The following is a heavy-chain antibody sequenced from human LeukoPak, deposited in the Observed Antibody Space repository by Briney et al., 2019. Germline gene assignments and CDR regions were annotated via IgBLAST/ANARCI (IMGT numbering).Heavy chain of an antibody. CDR3: AREGDLWFGEPNSFDY. V-gene: IGHV3-30-3*01. D-gene: IGHD3-10*01. CDR1: GFTFSSYA. CDR2: ISYDGSNK. Sequence: PGGSLRLSCAASGFTFSSYAMHWVRQAPGKGLEWVAVISYDGSNKYYADSVKGRFTISRDNSKNTLYLQMNSLRAEDTAVYYCAREGDLWFGEPNSFDYWGQGTLVTVSS. J-gene: IGHJ4*02.